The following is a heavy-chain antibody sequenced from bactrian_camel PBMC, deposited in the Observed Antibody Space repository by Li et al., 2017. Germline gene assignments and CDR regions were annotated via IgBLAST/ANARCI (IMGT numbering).Heavy chain of an antibody. J-gene: IGHJ4*01. CDR1: GYAYDTYC. Sequence: HVQLVESGGGSVQAGGSLRLSCAAPGYAYDTYCMGRFRQAPGKEREGIATIDIDGSTTYGDSVKGRFAISKDNAKMTLFLQMNALIPDDTGLYYCAARTDCGWGSTASLLKVVYSLWGQGTQVTVS. V-gene: IGHV3S55*01. CDR2: IDIDGST. CDR3: AARTDCGWGSTASLLKVVYSL. D-gene: IGHD3*01.